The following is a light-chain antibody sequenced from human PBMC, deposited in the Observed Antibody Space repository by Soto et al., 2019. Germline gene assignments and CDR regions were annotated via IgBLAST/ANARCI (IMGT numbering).Light chain of an antibody. Sequence: EIEMSQAPPTLYVSIRDRVTLTCRASQSISSNLAWYHQKTGKAPRRLIYGASTWESGIPARFSGSGSGTEFTLTISSLQSEDFAAYYCPQYYRHSCTFGQGITV. CDR3: PQYYRHSCT. V-gene: IGKV3-15*01. CDR2: GAS. CDR1: QSISSN. J-gene: IGKJ1*01.